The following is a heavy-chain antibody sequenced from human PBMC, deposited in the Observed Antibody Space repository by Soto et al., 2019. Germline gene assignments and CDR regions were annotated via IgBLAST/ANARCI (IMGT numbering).Heavy chain of an antibody. CDR1: GFSLSNAGLG. CDR3: ASTYSTSWYWFDP. V-gene: IGHV2-26*04. Sequence: QVTVKESGPVLVKPTETLTLTCTVSGFSLSNAGLGVSWIRQPPGKALEWLAHIFSNDEKSYSTSLKSRLTTSKDTSKSQVVLTMTNMDPVDTATYYCASTYSTSWYWFDPCGQGTLVTVSS. D-gene: IGHD6-13*01. J-gene: IGHJ5*02. CDR2: IFSNDEK.